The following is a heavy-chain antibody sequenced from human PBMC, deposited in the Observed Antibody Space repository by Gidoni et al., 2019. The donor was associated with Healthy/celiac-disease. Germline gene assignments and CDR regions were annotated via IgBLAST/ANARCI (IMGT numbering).Heavy chain of an antibody. J-gene: IGHJ6*02. CDR3: AREGIIVVVIVYCYGMDV. V-gene: IGHV3-30-3*01. CDR1: GFTFSSYA. D-gene: IGHD3-22*01. Sequence: QVQLLESGGAVVQPGRASRLSCAAPGFTFSSYAMHWVRQDPGKGREWVAVKSYDGSNKYYADSVKGRFTISRDKSKNTLYLQMNSLRAGDTAVYYCAREGIIVVVIVYCYGMDVWGQGTTVTVSS. CDR2: KSYDGSNK.